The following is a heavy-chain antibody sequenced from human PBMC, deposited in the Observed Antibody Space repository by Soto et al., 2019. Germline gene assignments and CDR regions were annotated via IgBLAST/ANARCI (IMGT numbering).Heavy chain of an antibody. CDR3: ARDLGGHCGGDCPPPGYYGMDV. CDR2: INPNSGGT. V-gene: IGHV1-2*04. D-gene: IGHD2-21*02. J-gene: IGHJ6*02. CDR1: GYTFTGYY. Sequence: GASVKVSCKASGYTFTGYYMHWARQAPGQGLEWMGWINPNSGGTNYAQKFQGWVTMTRDTSISTAYMELSRLRSDDTAVYYCARDLGGHCGGDCPPPGYYGMDVWGQGTTVTVSS.